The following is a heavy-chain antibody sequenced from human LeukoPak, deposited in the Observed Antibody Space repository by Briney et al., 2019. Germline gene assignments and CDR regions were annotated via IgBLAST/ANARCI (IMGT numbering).Heavy chain of an antibody. CDR3: ARDPLTLYDYYMDV. J-gene: IGHJ6*03. CDR1: GFTFSSYW. Sequence: GGSLRLSCAASGFTFSSYWMSWVRQAPGKGLERVAKIKQGGSEKYYGDSVKGRFTIFRDNAKNSLYLQMNSLRAEDTAVYYCARDPLTLYDYYMDVWGKGTTVTVSS. V-gene: IGHV3-7*01. CDR2: IKQGGSEK. D-gene: IGHD3-9*01.